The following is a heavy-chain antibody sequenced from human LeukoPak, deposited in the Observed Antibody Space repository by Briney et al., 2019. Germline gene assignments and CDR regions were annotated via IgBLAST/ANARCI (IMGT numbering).Heavy chain of an antibody. D-gene: IGHD4-17*01. V-gene: IGHV1-18*01. CDR1: GYTFTNHG. Sequence: ASVKVSCKASGYTFTNHGISWGRQAPGQGLEWMGWISTNNGNTNYAQKIQGRVTMTTDTSTSTAYMELRSLRSDDTAVYYCARSGGWAYGDYDGFIAFDIWGQGTMVTVSS. CDR3: ARSGGWAYGDYDGFIAFDI. CDR2: ISTNNGNT. J-gene: IGHJ3*02.